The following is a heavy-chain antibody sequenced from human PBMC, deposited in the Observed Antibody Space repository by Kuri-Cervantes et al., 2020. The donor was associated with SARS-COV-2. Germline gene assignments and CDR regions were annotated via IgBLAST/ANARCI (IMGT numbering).Heavy chain of an antibody. V-gene: IGHV5-10-1*01. D-gene: IGHD3-22*01. J-gene: IGHJ5*02. Sequence: KVSCKGSGYSFTSYWISWVRQMPGKGLEWMGRIDPSDSYTNYSPSFQGHVTISADKSISTAYLQWSSLKASDTAMYYCARHVHSSASRWFDPWGQGTLVTVSS. CDR2: IDPSDSYT. CDR3: ARHVHSSASRWFDP. CDR1: GYSFTSYW.